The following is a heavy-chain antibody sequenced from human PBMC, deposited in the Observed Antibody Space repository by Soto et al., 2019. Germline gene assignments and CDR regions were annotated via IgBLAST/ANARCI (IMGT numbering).Heavy chain of an antibody. CDR2: IDPGDSDT. CDR3: ARHAGNSWKGDYFDY. CDR1: GYTFTTSW. D-gene: IGHD6-13*01. J-gene: IGHJ4*02. Sequence: GESLKISCKAAGYTFTTSWIGWVRQMPGQGLEWMGIIDPGDSDTRYSPSFQGRITISVDKSISTAYLQWSSLEASDTAIYYCARHAGNSWKGDYFDYWGRGALVTVSS. V-gene: IGHV5-51*01.